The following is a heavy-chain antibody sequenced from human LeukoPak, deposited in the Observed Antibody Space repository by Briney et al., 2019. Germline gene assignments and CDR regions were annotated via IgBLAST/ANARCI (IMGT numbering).Heavy chain of an antibody. Sequence: PGGSLRLSCAASGFAFSTYPVHWVRQAPGKGLEWVAVISYDGSNKYYADSVKGRFTISRDNSKNTLYLQMNSLRAEDTAVYYCARDAVDTANAVWGQGTTVTVSS. CDR3: ARDAVDTANAV. CDR2: ISYDGSNK. V-gene: IGHV3-30*04. J-gene: IGHJ6*02. CDR1: GFAFSTYP. D-gene: IGHD5-18*01.